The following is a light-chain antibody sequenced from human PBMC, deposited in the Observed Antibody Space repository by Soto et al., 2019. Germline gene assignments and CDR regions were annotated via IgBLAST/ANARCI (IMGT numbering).Light chain of an antibody. J-gene: IGKJ2*01. Sequence: DIQMTQSPSTLSASVGDRVTITCRASRSVNTWLAWYQQKPGRAPKLLVFDASTVEGGVPSRFSGSGSGTEFTLTISSLQPDDFATYYCQHYTSYYPSFGQGTTLEIK. CDR1: RSVNTW. CDR3: QHYTSYYPS. CDR2: DAS. V-gene: IGKV1-5*01.